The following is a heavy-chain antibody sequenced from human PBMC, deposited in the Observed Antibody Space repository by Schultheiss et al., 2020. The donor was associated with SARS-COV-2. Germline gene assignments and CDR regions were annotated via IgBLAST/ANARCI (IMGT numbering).Heavy chain of an antibody. CDR3: ADSSSVAQNYGMDV. J-gene: IGHJ6*02. Sequence: SVKVSCKASGGTFSSYAISWVLQAPGQGLEWMGGIIPIFGTANYAQKFQGRVTITADESTSTAYMELSSLRSEDTAVYYCADSSSVAQNYGMDVWGQGTTVTVSS. V-gene: IGHV1-69*13. CDR2: IIPIFGTA. CDR1: GGTFSSYA. D-gene: IGHD6-6*01.